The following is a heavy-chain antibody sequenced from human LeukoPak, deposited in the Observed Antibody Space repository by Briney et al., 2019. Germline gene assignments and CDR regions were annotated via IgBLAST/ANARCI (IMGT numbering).Heavy chain of an antibody. J-gene: IGHJ4*02. Sequence: SETLSLTCTVSGASVSSSYWSWIRQPAGKGLEYIGRLYTSGNTNYNPSFKSRVAMSVDTSKNQFSLKLSSVTAADTAVYYCARGGIAAAGLVRSFDYWGQGTLVTVSS. D-gene: IGHD6-13*01. V-gene: IGHV4-4*07. CDR3: ARGGIAAAGLVRSFDY. CDR2: LYTSGNT. CDR1: GASVSSSY.